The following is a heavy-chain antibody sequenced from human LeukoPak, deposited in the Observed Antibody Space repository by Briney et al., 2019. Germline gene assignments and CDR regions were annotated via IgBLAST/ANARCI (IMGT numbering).Heavy chain of an antibody. D-gene: IGHD3-22*01. J-gene: IGHJ1*01. CDR1: GFTFSSYG. CDR3: AKGGGRTMIVVVYWYFQH. V-gene: IGHV3-33*06. CDR2: IWYDGSNK. Sequence: GGSLRLSCAASGFTFSSYGMHWVRQAPGKGLEWVAVIWYDGSNKYYADSVKGRFTISRDNSKNTLYLQMNSLRAEDTAVYYCAKGGGRTMIVVVYWYFQHWGQGTLVTVSS.